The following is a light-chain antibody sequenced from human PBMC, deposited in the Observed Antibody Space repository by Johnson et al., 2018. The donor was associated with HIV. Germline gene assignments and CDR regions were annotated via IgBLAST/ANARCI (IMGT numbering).Light chain of an antibody. V-gene: IGLV1-51*02. J-gene: IGLJ1*01. Sequence: QSVLTQPPSVSAAPGQKVTISCSGSSSNIGKNHVSWYQQFPGTAPKLLVYEDDKRPSDIPDRFSASKSGTSATLAIPGLQTGDEADYYCGAWDSGLTAHFVFGSGTTITVL. CDR2: EDD. CDR1: SSNIGKNH. CDR3: GAWDSGLTAHFV.